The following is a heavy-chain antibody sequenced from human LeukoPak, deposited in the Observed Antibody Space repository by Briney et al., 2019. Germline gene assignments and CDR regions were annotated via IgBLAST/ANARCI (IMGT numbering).Heavy chain of an antibody. CDR1: GFSFSSAT. V-gene: IGHV3-21*06. Sequence: GGSLRLSCAASGFSFSSATMNWVRQAPGKALEWVSSLSGSGRLIWYAGSVKGRFTISRDNAANSLFLQMNSLRVEDTAVYYCARELQTRLAFDAWGQGTGVAVSS. CDR2: LSGSGRLI. J-gene: IGHJ3*01. D-gene: IGHD1-1*01. CDR3: ARELQTRLAFDA.